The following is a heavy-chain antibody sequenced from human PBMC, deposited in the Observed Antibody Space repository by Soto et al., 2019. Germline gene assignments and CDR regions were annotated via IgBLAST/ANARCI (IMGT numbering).Heavy chain of an antibody. D-gene: IGHD2-15*01. CDR2: ISAYNGNT. V-gene: IGHV1-18*01. CDR3: ARVASEDIVVVVAATGPFDY. J-gene: IGHJ4*02. Sequence: QVHLVQSGAEVKKPGASVKVSCKASGYTFTSYGISWVRQAPGQGLEWMGWISAYNGNTNYAQKLQGRVTMTTDTSTSTAYMELRSLRSDDTAVYYCARVASEDIVVVVAATGPFDYWGQGTLVTVSS. CDR1: GYTFTSYG.